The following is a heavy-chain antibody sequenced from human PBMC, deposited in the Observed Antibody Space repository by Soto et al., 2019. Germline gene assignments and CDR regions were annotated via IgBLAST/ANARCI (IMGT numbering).Heavy chain of an antibody. Sequence: ASVKVSCKSSGYTFTSYDINWVRQATGQGLEWMGWMNPNSGNTGYAQKFQGRVTMTRNTSISTAYMELSSLRSEDTAVYYCARGGVFFFAAPTNPFDYWGQGTLVTVSS. CDR3: ARGGVFFFAAPTNPFDY. D-gene: IGHD3-10*01. J-gene: IGHJ4*02. V-gene: IGHV1-8*01. CDR1: GYTFTSYD. CDR2: MNPNSGNT.